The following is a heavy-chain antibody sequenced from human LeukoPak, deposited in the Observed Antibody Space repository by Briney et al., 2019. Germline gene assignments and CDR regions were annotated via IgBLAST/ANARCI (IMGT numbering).Heavy chain of an antibody. CDR2: INESGGVT. D-gene: IGHD5-12*01. CDR3: VKGSYRGYEFDY. Sequence: PPGGSLRLSCAASGFTFITMSWVRQAPGKGLEWVAGINESGGVTYYADSVKGRFIISRDKSKSTLYLRMNSLRAEDTAVYYCVKGSYRGYEFDYWGQGTLVTVSS. V-gene: IGHV3-23*01. J-gene: IGHJ4*02. CDR1: GFTFIT.